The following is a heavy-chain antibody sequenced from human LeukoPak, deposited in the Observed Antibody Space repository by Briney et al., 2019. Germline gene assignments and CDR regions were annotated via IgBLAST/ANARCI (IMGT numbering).Heavy chain of an antibody. D-gene: IGHD1-1*01. Sequence: PGGSLRLSCAASGFTFSNDAMHWVRQAPGKGLEWVAFIWFDRSNKHYADSVKGRFTISRDNSEDTLYLQMNSLRAEDTAVYYCVRDPSGSGFAFDSWGQGALVTVSS. CDR1: GFTFSNDA. CDR2: IWFDRSNK. CDR3: VRDPSGSGFAFDS. J-gene: IGHJ4*02. V-gene: IGHV3-33*08.